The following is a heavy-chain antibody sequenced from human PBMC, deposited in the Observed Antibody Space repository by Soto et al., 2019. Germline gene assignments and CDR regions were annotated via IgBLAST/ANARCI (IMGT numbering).Heavy chain of an antibody. V-gene: IGHV3-48*03. CDR1: GFTFSSYE. Sequence: GGSLRLSCAASGFTFSSYEMNWVRQAPGKGLEWVSYISSSGSTIYYADSVKGRFTISRDNAKNSLYLQMNSLRAEDTAVYYCARDMAARIFDYWGQGTQVTVSS. CDR2: ISSSGSTI. D-gene: IGHD6-6*01. J-gene: IGHJ4*02. CDR3: ARDMAARIFDY.